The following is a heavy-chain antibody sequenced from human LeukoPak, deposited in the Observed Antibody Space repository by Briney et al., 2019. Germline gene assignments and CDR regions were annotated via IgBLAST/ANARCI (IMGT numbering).Heavy chain of an antibody. CDR1: GFTLSSNW. J-gene: IGHJ4*02. Sequence: GGSLRLSCAASGFTLSSNWMSWVRQAPGKGLEWVASINQDGSEKDYVDSVKGRFSISRDNARNSLYLQMNSLRGEDTAVYYCAKNHARLDCRGQGTVVSVSS. CDR2: INQDGSEK. V-gene: IGHV3-7*02. D-gene: IGHD1-14*01. CDR3: AKNHARLDC.